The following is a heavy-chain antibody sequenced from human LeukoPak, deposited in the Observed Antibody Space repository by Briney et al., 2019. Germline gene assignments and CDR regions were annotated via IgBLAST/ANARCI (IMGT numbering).Heavy chain of an antibody. J-gene: IGHJ4*02. CDR2: IYDSGST. Sequence: SETLSLTCAVSGGSVSSGGYSWSWIRQPPGKGLEGIGYIYDSGSTYYNPSLKSRVTISLDRSKNQFSLRLTSVTAADTGVYYCARYGGSGTYFFDYWGQGTLVTVSS. CDR3: ARYGGSGTYFFDY. V-gene: IGHV4-30-2*01. D-gene: IGHD3-10*01. CDR1: GGSVSSGGYS.